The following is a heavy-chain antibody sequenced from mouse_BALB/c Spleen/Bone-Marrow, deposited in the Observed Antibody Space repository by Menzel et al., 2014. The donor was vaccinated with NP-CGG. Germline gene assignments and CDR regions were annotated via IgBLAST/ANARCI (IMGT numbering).Heavy chain of an antibody. J-gene: IGHJ4*01. Sequence: QVQLKESGAELVRPGASVKLSCKASGYTFTSYWMNWVKQRPEQGLEWIGRIDPYDTETHYNQKFRDKAILTLDKSSGIAYMQLSSLTSEDSAVYYCAREDYGYAMDYWGQGTSVTVSS. D-gene: IGHD1-1*01. V-gene: IGHV1-52*01. CDR3: AREDYGYAMDY. CDR1: GYTFTSYW. CDR2: IDPYDTET.